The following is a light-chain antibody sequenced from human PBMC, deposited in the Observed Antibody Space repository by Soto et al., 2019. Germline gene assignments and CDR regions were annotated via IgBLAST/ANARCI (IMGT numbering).Light chain of an antibody. V-gene: IGKV3-20*01. J-gene: IGKJ1*01. CDR3: QQYGSSPRT. CDR1: HSISSNF. CDR2: GAS. Sequence: EIVLTQSPGTLSLSPGERARLSCRASHSISSNFLAWYQQKRGQAPRLLIHGASNRATGIPDRFSGSGSGTDFTLTITRLEPEDFAVYYCQQYGSSPRTFGQGTKVDIK.